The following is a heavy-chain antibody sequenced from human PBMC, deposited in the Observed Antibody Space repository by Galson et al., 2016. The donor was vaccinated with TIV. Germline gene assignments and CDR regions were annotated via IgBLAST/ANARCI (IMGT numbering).Heavy chain of an antibody. CDR1: GFTFSNYN. J-gene: IGHJ4*02. CDR2: ISTASITI. D-gene: IGHD4/OR15-4a*01. CDR3: ARAKIPGRLWGLSYFDY. V-gene: IGHV3-48*02. Sequence: SLRLSCAASGFTFSNYNMNWVRQAPGKGLEWVSYISTASITIHYADSVKGRFTISREDAKNSLYLQMNSLRDEDTAVYYCARAKIPGRLWGLSYFDYWGQGTLVTVSS.